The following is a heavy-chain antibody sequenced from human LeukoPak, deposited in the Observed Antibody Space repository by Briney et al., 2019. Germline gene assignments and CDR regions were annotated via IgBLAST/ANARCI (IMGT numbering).Heavy chain of an antibody. CDR3: ARERISGNWFDP. V-gene: IGHV1-2*02. CDR1: GYTFTGYY. CDR2: INPNSGGT. D-gene: IGHD3-3*01. Sequence: ASVKVSCKASGYTFTGYYMHWVRQAPGQGLEWMRWINPNSGGTNYAQKFQGRVTMTRDTSISTAYMELSRLRSDDTAVYYCARERISGNWFDPWGQGTLVTVSS. J-gene: IGHJ5*02.